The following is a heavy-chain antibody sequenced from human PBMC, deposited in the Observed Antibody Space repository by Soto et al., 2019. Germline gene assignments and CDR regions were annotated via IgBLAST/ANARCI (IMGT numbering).Heavy chain of an antibody. CDR1: GGSISSSQW. CDR3: ARDADYGGSRGGMDV. D-gene: IGHD4-17*01. V-gene: IGHV4-4*02. CDR2: IYHSGST. J-gene: IGHJ6*02. Sequence: QVQLQESGPGLVKPSGTLSLTCAVSGGSISSSQWWGWVRQSPGRGLGWIGEIYHSGSTNYNPSLYSRVTVSLDTSKNQFSLRLNSVTVADTAVYFCARDADYGGSRGGMDVWGRGTTVTVSS.